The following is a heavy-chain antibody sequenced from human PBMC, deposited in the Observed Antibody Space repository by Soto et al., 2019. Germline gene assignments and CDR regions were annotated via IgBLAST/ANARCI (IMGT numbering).Heavy chain of an antibody. CDR2: IYYSGRT. V-gene: IGHV4-30-4*01. Sequence: SETLSLTCTVSGGSISSGDYYWSWIRQPPGKGLEWIGYIYYSGRTYYNPSLKSRVTISVDTSKNQYSLKLSSVTAADTAVYYCARRIEFDWFDPWGQGTLVTVSS. CDR1: GGSISSGDYY. D-gene: IGHD2-15*01. J-gene: IGHJ5*02. CDR3: ARRIEFDWFDP.